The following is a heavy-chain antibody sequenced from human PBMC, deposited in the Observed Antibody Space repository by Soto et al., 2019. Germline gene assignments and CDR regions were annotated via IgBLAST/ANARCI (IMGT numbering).Heavy chain of an antibody. CDR3: AAAYVYYYDSSGHPLNFDY. Sequence: SEKVSCKASGFTFTSSAVQWVRQARGQRLEWIGWIVVGSGNTNYAQKFQERVTITRDMSTSTAYMELSSLRSEDTAVYYCAAAYVYYYDSSGHPLNFDYWGQGTLVTVSS. CDR1: GFTFTSSA. D-gene: IGHD3-22*01. V-gene: IGHV1-58*01. J-gene: IGHJ4*02. CDR2: IVVGSGNT.